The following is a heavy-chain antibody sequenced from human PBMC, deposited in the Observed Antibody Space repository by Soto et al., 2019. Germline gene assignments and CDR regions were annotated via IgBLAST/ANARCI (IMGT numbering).Heavy chain of an antibody. J-gene: IGHJ5*02. Sequence: ETLSLTCTVSGGSISSYYWSWIRQPPGKGLEWIGYIYYSGSTNYNPSLKSRVTISVDTSKNQFSLKLSSVTAADTAVYYCARDLGSSSSWDSTWFDPWGQGTLVTVSS. CDR3: ARDLGSSSSWDSTWFDP. V-gene: IGHV4-59*01. D-gene: IGHD6-6*01. CDR1: GGSISSYY. CDR2: IYYSGST.